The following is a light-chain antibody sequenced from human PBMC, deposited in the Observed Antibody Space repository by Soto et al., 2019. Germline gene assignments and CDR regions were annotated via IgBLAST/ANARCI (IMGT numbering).Light chain of an antibody. V-gene: IGKV1-6*02. CDR2: AAS. J-gene: IGKJ1*01. CDR1: QVIGND. Sequence: AIQMTQSPSSLAGSVGDGLTITCRASQVIGNDLGWYQQKPGKAPKLLIYAASSLQSGVSSRFSGSGSGTEFTLTISSLQPEDFATYYCLQVFNFPRAVGQGTKV. CDR3: LQVFNFPRA.